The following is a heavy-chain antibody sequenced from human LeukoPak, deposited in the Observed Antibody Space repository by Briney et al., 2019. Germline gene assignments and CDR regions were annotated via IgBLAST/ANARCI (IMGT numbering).Heavy chain of an antibody. V-gene: IGHV4-59*08. J-gene: IGHJ4*02. D-gene: IGHD3-22*01. CDR3: ARHPDTSGYYFHCDS. CDR2: ISYSGGT. CDR1: SGSISSYY. Sequence: SETLSLTCTVSSGSISSYYWSWIRQPPGKGLEWIGHISYSGGTNYNPPLKSRVTMSLDTSKNQFSLKLNSVTAADTAVYYCARHPDTSGYYFHCDSWGQGALVIVSS.